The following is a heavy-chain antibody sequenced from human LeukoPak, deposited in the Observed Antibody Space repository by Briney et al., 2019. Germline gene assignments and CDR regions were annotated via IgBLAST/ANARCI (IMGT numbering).Heavy chain of an antibody. D-gene: IGHD3-22*01. CDR1: GGSFSGYY. CDR3: ARVLNYYDSSGYYSN. Sequence: SETLSLTCAVYGGSFSGYYWSWIRQPPGKRLEWIGEINHSGSTNYNPSPKSRVTISVDTSKNQFSLKLSSVTAADTAVYYCARVLNYYDSSGYYSNWGRGPLVTVPS. CDR2: INHSGST. V-gene: IGHV4-34*01. J-gene: IGHJ4*02.